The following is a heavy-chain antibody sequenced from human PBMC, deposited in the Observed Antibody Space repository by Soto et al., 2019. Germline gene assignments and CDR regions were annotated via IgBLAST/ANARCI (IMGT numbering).Heavy chain of an antibody. CDR1: GESFSGYY. D-gene: IGHD6-13*01. CDR3: ARVAASYYYYFMDV. Sequence: QVQLQQWGAGLLKPSETLCVTCAVYGESFSGYYWSWIRQPPGKGLEWIGEINHSGSTNYNPSLKSRVTISVDTSKNQFFLKLSSVTAADTAVYYCARVAASYYYYFMDVCGKGTTVTVSS. J-gene: IGHJ6*03. V-gene: IGHV4-34*01. CDR2: INHSGST.